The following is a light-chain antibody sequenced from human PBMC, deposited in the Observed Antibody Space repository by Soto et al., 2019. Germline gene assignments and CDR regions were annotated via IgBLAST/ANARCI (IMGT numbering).Light chain of an antibody. J-gene: IGKJ1*01. CDR2: GAS. CDR3: QQYGSSPRT. CDR1: QSVSSSY. V-gene: IGKV3-20*01. Sequence: EIVLTQSPGTLSLSPGERATLSCRASQSVSSSYVAWYQHNPGQAPRLLIYGASSRATGIPDRFSGSGSGTDFTLTISRLEPEDLAVYYCQQYGSSPRTFGQGTKVEIK.